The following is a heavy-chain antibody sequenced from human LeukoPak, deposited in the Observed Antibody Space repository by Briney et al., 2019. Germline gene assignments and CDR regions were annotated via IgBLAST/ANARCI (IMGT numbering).Heavy chain of an antibody. CDR1: GYTFTGYY. D-gene: IGHD2-15*01. CDR2: INPNSGGT. CDR3: ARSGGSHYYYGMDD. V-gene: IGHV1-2*04. Sequence: AASVKVSCKAAGYTFTGYYKHWVRQAPGQGLEWMGWINPNSGGTNYAQKFQGWVTMTRDTSISTAYMELSRLRSDDTAVYYCARSGGSHYYYGMDDWGQGTTVTVSS. J-gene: IGHJ6*02.